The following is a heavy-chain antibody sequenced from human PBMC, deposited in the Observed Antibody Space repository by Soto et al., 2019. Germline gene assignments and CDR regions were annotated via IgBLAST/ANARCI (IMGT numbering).Heavy chain of an antibody. CDR3: ARGPGYSYARGMDV. CDR1: GFTFSSYS. J-gene: IGHJ6*02. Sequence: EVQLVESGGGLVKPGGSLRLSCAASGFTFSSYSMNWVRQAPGKGLEWVSSISSSSSYIYYADSVKGRFTISRDNAKNSLYLQMNSMRAEDTAVYYCARGPGYSYARGMDVWGQGTTVTVSS. CDR2: ISSSSSYI. V-gene: IGHV3-21*01. D-gene: IGHD5-18*01.